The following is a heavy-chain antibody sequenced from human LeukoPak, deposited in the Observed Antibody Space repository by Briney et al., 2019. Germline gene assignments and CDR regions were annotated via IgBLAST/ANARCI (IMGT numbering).Heavy chain of an antibody. D-gene: IGHD5-12*01. Sequence: PGGSLRLSCAASGFTFSSYSMNWVRQAPGKGLEWVSYISSSSSTIYYADSVKGRLTISRDNAKNSLYLQMNSLRAEDTAVYYCATRSWLLGPYYFDYWGQGTLVTVSS. CDR1: GFTFSSYS. J-gene: IGHJ4*02. V-gene: IGHV3-48*01. CDR3: ATRSWLLGPYYFDY. CDR2: ISSSSSTI.